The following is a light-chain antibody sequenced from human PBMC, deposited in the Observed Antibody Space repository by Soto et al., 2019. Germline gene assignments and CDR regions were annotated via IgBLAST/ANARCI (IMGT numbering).Light chain of an antibody. CDR3: QSSDISLSGWV. Sequence: QSVLTQPPSVSGAPGQRVTISCTGISSNIGAGYDVHWYQQLPGTAPKLLSYGNSNRHSGVHDRFSCSKSGTSASLAITGFQAEDEADYYCQSSDISLSGWVLGRGTKLTVL. CDR2: GNS. J-gene: IGLJ2*01. V-gene: IGLV1-40*01. CDR1: SSNIGAGYD.